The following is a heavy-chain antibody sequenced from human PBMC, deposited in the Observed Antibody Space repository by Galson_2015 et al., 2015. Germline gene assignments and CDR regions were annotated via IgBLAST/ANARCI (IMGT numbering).Heavy chain of an antibody. CDR2: ISGYNGKT. J-gene: IGHJ4*02. V-gene: IGHV1-18*01. Sequence: SVKVSCKASGYTFTSYGISWVRQTPGQGLEWMGWISGYNGKTTYAQKFQGRVTMTTDTSTSTAYMELRSLTIDDTAVYYCARADGAYGVQVDYWGQGTLVTVSS. D-gene: IGHD4-17*01. CDR3: ARADGAYGVQVDY. CDR1: GYTFTSYG.